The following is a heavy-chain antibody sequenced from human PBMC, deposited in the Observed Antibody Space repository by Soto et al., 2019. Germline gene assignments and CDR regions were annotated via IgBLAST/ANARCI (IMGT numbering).Heavy chain of an antibody. D-gene: IGHD3-22*01. J-gene: IGHJ3*02. V-gene: IGHV1-46*01. CDR2: VNPSGGST. CDR1: GYTFTSYY. CDR3: ARISYYDSSGQNRNAFDI. Sequence: ASVKVSCKASGYTFTSYYMHWVRQAPGQGLEWMGIVNPSGGSTSYAQKFQGRVTMTRDTSTSTVYMELSSLRSEDTAVYYCARISYYDSSGQNRNAFDIWGQGTMVTVSS.